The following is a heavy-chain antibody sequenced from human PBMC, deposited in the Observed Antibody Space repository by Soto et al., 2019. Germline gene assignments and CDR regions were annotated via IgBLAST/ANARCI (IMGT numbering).Heavy chain of an antibody. J-gene: IGHJ6*02. V-gene: IGHV1-18*04. CDR2: LSGKNGNT. Sequence: QVQLVQSGVEVKKPGASVKVSCKASGYTFSSHGISWVRQAPGQGLDGMGWLSGKNGNTNYAQKLQGRVTLTTDTSTSTAYMELRSLRSDDTAVYYGARVSSSIVVVPDYGMDVWGQGTTVTVSS. CDR1: GYTFSSHG. D-gene: IGHD2-15*01. CDR3: ARVSSSIVVVPDYGMDV.